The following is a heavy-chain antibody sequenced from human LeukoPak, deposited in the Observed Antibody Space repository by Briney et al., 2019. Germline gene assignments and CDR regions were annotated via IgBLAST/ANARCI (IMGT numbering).Heavy chain of an antibody. V-gene: IGHV2-5*02. Sequence: GSGPTLVNPTQTLTLTCTFSGFSLSTSGVGVGWIRQPPGRALEWLAVIYWDDDKRYKPSLKSRLAIMKDTSKNQVILIMTNMDPADTATYYCAHRPPGVISGWDNCYFDHWAPGTLVTVSA. CDR3: AHRPPGVISGWDNCYFDH. J-gene: IGHJ4*02. D-gene: IGHD6-19*01. CDR2: IYWDDDK. CDR1: GFSLSTSGVG.